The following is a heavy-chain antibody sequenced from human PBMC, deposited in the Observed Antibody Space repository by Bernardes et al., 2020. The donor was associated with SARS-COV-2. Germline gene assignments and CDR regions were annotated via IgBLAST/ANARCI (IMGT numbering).Heavy chain of an antibody. CDR3: ARAEWRRGPFDY. Sequence: SETLSLTCTVSGGSISSYYWSWIRQPPGKGLEWIGYIYYSGSTNYNPSLKSRVTISVDTSKNQFSLKLSSVTAADTAVYYCARAEWRRGPFDYWGQGTLVTVSS. CDR1: GGSISSYY. J-gene: IGHJ4*02. D-gene: IGHD5-12*01. V-gene: IGHV4-59*08. CDR2: IYYSGST.